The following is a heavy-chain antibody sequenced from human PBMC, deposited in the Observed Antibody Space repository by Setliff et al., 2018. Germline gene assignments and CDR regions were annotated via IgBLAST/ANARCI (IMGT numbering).Heavy chain of an antibody. Sequence: GGSLRLSCIASGITFADAWMNWVRQAPGKGLEWVARVRSNSVGGTTEYGAPVKGRFTISRDDSKDTVYLQMNDLKTEDTGVYYCTGRTYGHQQGDNWGQGTLVTVS. D-gene: IGHD3-10*01. CDR2: VRSNSVGGTT. CDR1: GITFADAW. CDR3: TGRTYGHQQGDN. J-gene: IGHJ4*02. V-gene: IGHV3-15*01.